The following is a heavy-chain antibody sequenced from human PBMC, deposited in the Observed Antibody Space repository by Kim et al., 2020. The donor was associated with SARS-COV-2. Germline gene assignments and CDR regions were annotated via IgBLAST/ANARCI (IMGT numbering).Heavy chain of an antibody. CDR1: GYSFTSYW. Sequence: GESLKISCKGSGYSFTSYWISWVRQMPGKGLEWMGRIDPSDSYTNYSPSFQGHVTISADKSISTAYLQWSSLKASDTAMYYCARLEGKPPELWKNYYYYYAMDAGGQGTRATVSS. CDR3: ARLEGKPPELWKNYYYYYAMDA. J-gene: IGHJ6*02. V-gene: IGHV5-10-1*01. CDR2: IDPSDSYT. D-gene: IGHD5-18*01.